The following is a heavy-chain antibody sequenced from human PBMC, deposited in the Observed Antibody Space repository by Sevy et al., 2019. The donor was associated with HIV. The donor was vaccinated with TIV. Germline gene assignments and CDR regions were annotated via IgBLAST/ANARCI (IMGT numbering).Heavy chain of an antibody. CDR3: AAADSYSSGWYPNYAMDV. Sequence: ASVKVSCKASGFTFTSSAIQWVRQARGQRLEWIGWIVVGYGNTNYAQKFRERVTITRDMSTSTAYMELSSLRSEDTAVYYCAAADSYSSGWYPNYAMDVWGQGTTVTVSS. V-gene: IGHV1-58*02. J-gene: IGHJ6*02. CDR2: IVVGYGNT. D-gene: IGHD6-19*01. CDR1: GFTFTSSA.